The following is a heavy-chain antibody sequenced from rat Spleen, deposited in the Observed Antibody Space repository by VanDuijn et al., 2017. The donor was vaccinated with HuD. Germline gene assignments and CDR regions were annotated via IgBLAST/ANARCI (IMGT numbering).Heavy chain of an antibody. D-gene: IGHD1-12*02. CDR3: TRDSGGRYFDGTYYYGAY. CDR2: MWSGGST. CDR1: GFSLTDYS. V-gene: IGHV2S63*01. Sequence: AQLKESGPGLVQPSQTLSLTCTVSGFSLTDYSVHWVRQPPGKGLEGMGVMWSGGSTAYNLALKSRLSISRDTSKSQVFLKMNSLQTEDTAIYYCTRDSGGRYFDGTYYYGAYWGQGTLVTVSS. J-gene: IGHJ3*01.